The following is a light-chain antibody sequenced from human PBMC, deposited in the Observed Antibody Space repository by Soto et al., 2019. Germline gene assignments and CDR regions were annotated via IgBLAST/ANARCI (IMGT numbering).Light chain of an antibody. CDR2: EVT. CDR3: SSFAGTNSFV. CDR1: TSDIGAYNY. V-gene: IGLV2-8*01. J-gene: IGLJ1*01. Sequence: QSALTQPPSASGSPGQSVTISCTGTTSDIGAYNYVSWYQQRPGKAPKLIIYEVTRRPSGVPDRIFGSKSYTTASLTVSGLHAEDEAYYYCSSFAGTNSFVFGTGTKLTVL.